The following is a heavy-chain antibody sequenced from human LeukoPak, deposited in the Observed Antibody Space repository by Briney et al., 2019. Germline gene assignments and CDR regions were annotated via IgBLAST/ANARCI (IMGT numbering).Heavy chain of an antibody. CDR3: AREDGYNFDY. D-gene: IGHD5-24*01. Sequence: GGSLRLSCLASGFTLNSFEMNWVRLTPGKGLEWIAYMSGTRAIIKYADSVRGRFTISRDSGKNSLFLQMTSLRAEDTAIYYCAREDGYNFDYWGRGTPATVSS. CDR1: GFTLNSFE. J-gene: IGHJ4*02. CDR2: MSGTRAII. V-gene: IGHV3-48*03.